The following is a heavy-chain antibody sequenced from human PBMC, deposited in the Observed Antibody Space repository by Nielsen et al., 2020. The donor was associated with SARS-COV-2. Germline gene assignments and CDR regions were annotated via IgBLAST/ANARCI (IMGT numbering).Heavy chain of an antibody. CDR1: GFTFSSTW. CDR2: INPSGSGT. J-gene: IGHJ4*02. D-gene: IGHD2-2*02. CDR3: ARARGYCSSTSCYRYAY. V-gene: IGHV3-74*01. Sequence: GVLKISCSASGFTFSSTWMDWVRQAPGQGLVWVSRINPSGSGTAYADSVKGRFTISRDNAKNSLYLQMNSLRAEDTAVYYCARARGYCSSTSCYRYAYWGQGTLVTVSS.